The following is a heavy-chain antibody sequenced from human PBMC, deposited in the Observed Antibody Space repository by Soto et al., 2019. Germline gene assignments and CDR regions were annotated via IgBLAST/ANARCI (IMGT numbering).Heavy chain of an antibody. V-gene: IGHV3-74*03. CDR2: IQSDGSIT. Sequence: EVQLVESGGGLVQPGGSLRLSCAASGFTFSSYWMHWVGQVPGKGLMWVSRIQSDGSITTYADSVKGRFTISRDNAKNTLFLQMSSLRSEDTAVYYCVRDLDHFDYWGQGILVTVSS. D-gene: IGHD1-1*01. CDR1: GFTFSSYW. CDR3: VRDLDHFDY. J-gene: IGHJ4*02.